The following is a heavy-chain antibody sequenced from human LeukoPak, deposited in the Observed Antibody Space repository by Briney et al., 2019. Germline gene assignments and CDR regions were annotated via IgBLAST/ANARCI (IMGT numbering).Heavy chain of an antibody. CDR2: ISTDGYTT. J-gene: IGHJ4*02. V-gene: IGHV3-74*01. Sequence: GGSLRLSCAASGLAFSAYKMHWVRQAPRKGLVWVSRISTDGYTTDYADFVQGRFTASRDNTKNTWSLEMNSLRAEDTAIYYCARSLPYGTTWYGRSDFWGQGTLVTVSS. D-gene: IGHD6-13*01. CDR1: GLAFSAYK. CDR3: ARSLPYGTTWYGRSDF.